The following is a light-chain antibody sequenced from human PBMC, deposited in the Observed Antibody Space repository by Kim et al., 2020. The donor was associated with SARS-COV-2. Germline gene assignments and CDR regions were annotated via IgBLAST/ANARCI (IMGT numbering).Light chain of an antibody. CDR3: AAWDDSLKGSV. CDR1: ITNSGSNG. V-gene: IGLV1-44*01. CDR2: SND. Sequence: VTIPCYGSITNSGSNGLNWYPQLPGTAPKLLMYSNDDRPSGVPDRFSGSKSGTSASLAISGLQSEDEADYYCAAWDDSLKGSVFGGGTQLTVL. J-gene: IGLJ3*02.